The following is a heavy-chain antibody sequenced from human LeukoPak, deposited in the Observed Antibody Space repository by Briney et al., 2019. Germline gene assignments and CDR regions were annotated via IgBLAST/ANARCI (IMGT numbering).Heavy chain of an antibody. V-gene: IGHV3-20*04. J-gene: IGHJ5*02. Sequence: PGGSLRLSCAASGFTFDDYGMSWVRQAPGKGLEWVSGINWNGGSTGYADSVKGRFTISRDNSKNSLYLQMNSLRAEDTALYYCAKSHLGGDSSPIDPWGQGTLVTVSS. CDR1: GFTFDDYG. CDR3: AKSHLGGDSSPIDP. D-gene: IGHD5-18*01. CDR2: INWNGGST.